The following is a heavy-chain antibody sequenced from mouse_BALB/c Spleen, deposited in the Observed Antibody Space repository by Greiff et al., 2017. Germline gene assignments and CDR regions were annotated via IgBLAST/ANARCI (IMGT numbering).Heavy chain of an antibody. J-gene: IGHJ4*01. CDR3: ARTLWSYAMDY. V-gene: IGHV14-3*02. CDR1: GFNIKDTY. D-gene: IGHD1-1*02. Sequence: EVKLQESGAELVKPGASVKLSCTASGFNIKDTYMHWVKQRPEQGLEWIGRIDPANGNTKYDPKFQGKATITADTSSNTAYLQLSSLTSEDTAVYYCARTLWSYAMDYWGQGTSVTVSS. CDR2: IDPANGNT.